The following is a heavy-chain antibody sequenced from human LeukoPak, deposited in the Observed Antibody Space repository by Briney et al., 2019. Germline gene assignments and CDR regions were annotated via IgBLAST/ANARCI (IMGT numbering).Heavy chain of an antibody. Sequence: ASVKVSCKASGCTFTSYGISWVRQAPGQGLEWMGWISPYNGNTNYVQNLQGRVTMTTDTSTSTAYVELRSLRSDDTAVYYCARGGTTTWVGSFDYWGQGSLVTVSS. CDR1: GCTFTSYG. D-gene: IGHD1-26*01. CDR2: ISPYNGNT. CDR3: ARGGTTTWVGSFDY. V-gene: IGHV1-18*01. J-gene: IGHJ4*02.